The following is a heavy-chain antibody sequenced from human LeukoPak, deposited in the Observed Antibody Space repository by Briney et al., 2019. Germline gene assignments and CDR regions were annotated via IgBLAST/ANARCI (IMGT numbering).Heavy chain of an antibody. CDR2: IYPSDSDI. Sequence: GESLKISCKGSGYSFTNYWIGWVPQMPGKGLEWMGIIYPSDSDIRYSPSFQGQVTISADKSISTAYLQWRSLRSSDTAIYYCARSVPPWLGDHCGQGTLVTVSS. CDR1: GYSFTNYW. V-gene: IGHV5-51*01. J-gene: IGHJ5*02. D-gene: IGHD5-18*01. CDR3: ARSVPPWLGDH.